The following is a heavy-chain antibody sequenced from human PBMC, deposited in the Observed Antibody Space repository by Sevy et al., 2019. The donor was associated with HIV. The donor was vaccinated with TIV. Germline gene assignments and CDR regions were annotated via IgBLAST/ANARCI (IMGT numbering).Heavy chain of an antibody. CDR2: ISGSGGST. J-gene: IGHJ6*02. V-gene: IGHV3-23*01. D-gene: IGHD2-21*02. Sequence: GGSLRLSCAASGSTFSSYAMSWVRQAPGKGLEWVSAISGSGGSTYYADSVKGRFTISRDNSKNTLYLQMNSLRAEDTAVYYCSKDPVVVTANDYYYYGMDVWGQGTTVTVSS. CDR3: SKDPVVVTANDYYYYGMDV. CDR1: GSTFSSYA.